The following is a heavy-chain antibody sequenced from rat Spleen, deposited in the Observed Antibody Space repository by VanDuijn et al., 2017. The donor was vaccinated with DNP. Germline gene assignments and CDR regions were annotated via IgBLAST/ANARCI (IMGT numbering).Heavy chain of an antibody. V-gene: IGHV5-7*01. CDR2: ISPSGSRT. CDR3: VSPAYYAGSYPFF. J-gene: IGHJ1*01. CDR1: GFTFSGYY. D-gene: IGHD1-12*02. Sequence: EVQLVESGGGLVQPGRSLKLSCAASGFTFSGYYVAWVRQAPKKGLEWVAAISPSGSRTYYLDSVKGRFTISRDDAKNTQFLQMDSLRSEDTATYYCVSPAYYAGSYPFFWGPGTMVTVSS.